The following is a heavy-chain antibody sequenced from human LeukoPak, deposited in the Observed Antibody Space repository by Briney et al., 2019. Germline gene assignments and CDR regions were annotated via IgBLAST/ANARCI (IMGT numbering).Heavy chain of an antibody. J-gene: IGHJ4*02. CDR2: ISRSGEST. D-gene: IGHD4-17*01. Sequence: GGSLRLSCAASGFTFSGFAMSWIRQAPGKGLEWVSSISRSGESTFYADSVKGRFTISRDNSKNTLYLQMNSLRAEDTAVYYCAKEIWPTVTTPGWTYFDYWGQGALVTVSS. CDR3: AKEIWPTVTTPGWTYFDY. CDR1: GFTFSGFA. V-gene: IGHV3-23*01.